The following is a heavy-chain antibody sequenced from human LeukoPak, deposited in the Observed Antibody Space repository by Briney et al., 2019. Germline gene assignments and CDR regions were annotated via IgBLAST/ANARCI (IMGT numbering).Heavy chain of an antibody. Sequence: GASVKVSCKASGYTFTSYGISWVRQAPGQGLEWMGWISAYNGNTNYAQKLQGRVTMTTDTSTSTAYMELRSLRSDDTAVYYCAKGSPQQLGVVWYYYYYMDVWGKGTTVTVSS. CDR3: AKGSPQQLGVVWYYYYYMDV. D-gene: IGHD6-13*01. V-gene: IGHV1-18*01. CDR1: GYTFTSYG. J-gene: IGHJ6*03. CDR2: ISAYNGNT.